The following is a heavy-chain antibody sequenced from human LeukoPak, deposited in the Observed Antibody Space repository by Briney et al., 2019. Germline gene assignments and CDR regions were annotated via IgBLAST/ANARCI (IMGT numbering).Heavy chain of an antibody. CDR2: ISYDGSNK. V-gene: IGHV3-30-3*01. CDR1: GFAFSSYA. CDR3: ARGQWELPEFGY. D-gene: IGHD1-26*01. Sequence: GGSLRLSCAASGFAFSSYAMHWVRQAPGKGLEWVAVISYDGSNKYYADSVKGRFTISRDNSKNTLYLQMNSLRAEDTAVYYCARGQWELPEFGYWGQGTLVTVSS. J-gene: IGHJ4*02.